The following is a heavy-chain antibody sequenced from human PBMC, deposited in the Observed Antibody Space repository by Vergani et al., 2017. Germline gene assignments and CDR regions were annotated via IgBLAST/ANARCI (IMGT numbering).Heavy chain of an antibody. V-gene: IGHV1-69-2*01. J-gene: IGHJ6*02. CDR1: GYTFTDHY. Sequence: EVQLVQSGAEVKKPGATMKISCKFSGYTFTDHYMHWVKQAPGKGLEWMGLVDPEDGETIYAEKFKGRVTIAADTSTDTAHLELSSLRSEDTAVYYCATPQTVTTGRMEVWGQGTTVVVSS. CDR2: VDPEDGET. D-gene: IGHD4-17*01. CDR3: ATPQTVTTGRMEV.